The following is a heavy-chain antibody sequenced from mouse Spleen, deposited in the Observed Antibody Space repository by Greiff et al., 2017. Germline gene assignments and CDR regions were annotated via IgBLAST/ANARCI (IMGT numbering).Heavy chain of an antibody. J-gene: IGHJ4*01. CDR2: ISSCSSTI. D-gene: IGHD2-1*01. V-gene: IGHV5-17*01. CDR1: GFTFSDYG. CDR3: SRKGSHGNYEDYYAMDY. Sequence: EVHLVESGGGLVKPGGSLKLSCAASGFTFSDYGMHWVRQAPGKGLEWVAYISSCSSTIYYADTVKGRFTISRDNAKNTLFLQMTSLTSEDTAVYYCSRKGSHGNYEDYYAMDYWGQGTSVTVSS.